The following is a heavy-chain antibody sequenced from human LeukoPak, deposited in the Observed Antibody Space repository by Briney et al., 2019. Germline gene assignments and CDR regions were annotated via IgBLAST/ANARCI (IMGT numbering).Heavy chain of an antibody. CDR1: GFTFNTYA. CDR2: ISASGGST. CDR3: AKDHESDGYPCLDH. V-gene: IGHV3-23*01. Sequence: GGSLRLSCAASGFTFNTYAMSWVRQAPGKGLEWVSGISASGGSTYYADSVKGRFTISRDNSKNTLYLQMNSLRAEDTAVYYCAKDHESDGYPCLDHWGLGTLVTVSS. D-gene: IGHD3-22*01. J-gene: IGHJ4*02.